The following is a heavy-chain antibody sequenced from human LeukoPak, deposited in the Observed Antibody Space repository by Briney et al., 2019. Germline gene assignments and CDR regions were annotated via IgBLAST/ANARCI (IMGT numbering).Heavy chain of an antibody. D-gene: IGHD6-19*01. V-gene: IGHV3-20*04. Sequence: TGGSLRLSCAASGFTFSTYWMAWVRQAPGKGLEWVSGINWNGGSTGYADSVKGRFTISRDNAKNSLYLQMNSLRAEDTALYYCARDWSGYSSGWSPLGHWGQGTLVTVSS. CDR1: GFTFSTYW. CDR3: ARDWSGYSSGWSPLGH. CDR2: INWNGGST. J-gene: IGHJ4*02.